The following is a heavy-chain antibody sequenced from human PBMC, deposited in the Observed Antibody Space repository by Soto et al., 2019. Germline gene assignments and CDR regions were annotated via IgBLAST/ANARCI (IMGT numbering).Heavy chain of an antibody. Sequence: QVQLVESGGGVVQPGRSLRLSCAASGFTFSSYGMHWVRQAPGKGLEWVAVISYDGSNKYYADSVKGRFTISRDNSKNTLYLQMSSLRAEDTAVYYCVKEGSSGWPYYYGMDVWGQGTTVTVS. CDR3: VKEGSSGWPYYYGMDV. CDR1: GFTFSSYG. D-gene: IGHD6-19*01. CDR2: ISYDGSNK. J-gene: IGHJ6*02. V-gene: IGHV3-30*18.